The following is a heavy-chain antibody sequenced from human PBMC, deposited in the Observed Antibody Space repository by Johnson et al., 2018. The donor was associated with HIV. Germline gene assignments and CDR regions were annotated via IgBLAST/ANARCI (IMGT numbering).Heavy chain of an antibody. D-gene: IGHD3-10*01. Sequence: VQLVESGGGLVQPGGSLRLSCAASGFTFSSYWMHWVRQAPGKGLVWVSRINSDGSSTSYADSVKGRFTISRDNAKNTLYLQMNSLRDEDTAVYYCARVVGQLLWFGELLEDDAFDIWGQGTMVTVSS. CDR2: INSDGSST. CDR3: ARVVGQLLWFGELLEDDAFDI. CDR1: GFTFSSYW. V-gene: IGHV3-74*01. J-gene: IGHJ3*02.